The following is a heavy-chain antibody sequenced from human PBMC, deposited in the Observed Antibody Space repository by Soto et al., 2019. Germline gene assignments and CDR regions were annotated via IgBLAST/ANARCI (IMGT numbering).Heavy chain of an antibody. CDR1: GFTFSDYA. D-gene: IGHD6-19*01. J-gene: IGHJ4*02. CDR3: AKGGRQWLVTSDFNY. Sequence: VQLVESGGRMVQPGRSLRLSSAASGFTFSDYAMHWVRQAPGKGLEWVAVVSHDGRNTHYADSVKGRFTISRDSSKNTVSLQMTSLRAEDTAVYYCAKGGRQWLVTSDFNYWGQGALVTVSS. V-gene: IGHV3-30*18. CDR2: VSHDGRNT.